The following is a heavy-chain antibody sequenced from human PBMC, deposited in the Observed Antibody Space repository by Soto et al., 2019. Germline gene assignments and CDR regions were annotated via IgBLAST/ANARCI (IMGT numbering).Heavy chain of an antibody. CDR2: ISAYNGNT. D-gene: IGHD3-22*01. CDR3: ARAGQYYDSSGYAN. CDR1: GYSIGTSG. J-gene: IGHJ4*02. V-gene: IGHV1-18*01. Sequence: QVKLVQSGTEVKKPGASMKVSCKASGYSIGTSGISWVRQAPGQGLEWMGWISAYNGNTNYEQKLQDRVTMTTDTSTNTAYLELRSLRSDDTAVYYCARAGQYYDSSGYANWGQGTLVTVSS.